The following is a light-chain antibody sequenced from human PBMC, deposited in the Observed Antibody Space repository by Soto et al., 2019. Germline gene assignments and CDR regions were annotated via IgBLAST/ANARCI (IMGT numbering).Light chain of an antibody. CDR2: DAS. CDR3: HEYDGATPIT. Sequence: DIVLAQSPHALSLTHGERATLSCRASQSVRSERLAWYQQKRGQAPTLLIFDASSRASGTPERFSGSGSGTDFALTISRREPEDFAVYYYHEYDGATPITFALGTRLDI. V-gene: IGKV3D-20*02. J-gene: IGKJ5*01. CDR1: QSVRSER.